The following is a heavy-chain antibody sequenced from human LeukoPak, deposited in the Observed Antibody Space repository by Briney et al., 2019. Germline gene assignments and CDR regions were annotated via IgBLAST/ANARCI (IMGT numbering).Heavy chain of an antibody. V-gene: IGHV1-18*01. CDR2: ISAYNGNT. CDR3: ARALKDCSSGWYEIPFPDY. CDR1: GYTFTSYG. Sequence: GASVKVSCKASGYTFTSYGISWVRQAPGQGLEWMGWISAYNGNTNYAQKLQGRVTMTTDTSTSTAYMELRSLRSGDTAVYYCARALKDCSSGWYEIPFPDYWGQGTLVTVSS. J-gene: IGHJ4*02. D-gene: IGHD6-19*01.